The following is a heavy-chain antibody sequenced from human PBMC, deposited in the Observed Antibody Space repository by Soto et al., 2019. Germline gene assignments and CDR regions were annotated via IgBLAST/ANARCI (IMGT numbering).Heavy chain of an antibody. CDR3: ARSAQNYDSSGGLDY. D-gene: IGHD3-22*01. CDR2: INAGNGNT. J-gene: IGHJ4*02. Sequence: GASVKVSCKASGYTFTRYAMHWVRQDPGQRLEWMGWINAGNGNTKYSQKFQGRVTITRDTSASTAYMELSSLRSEDTAVYYCARSAQNYDSSGGLDYWGQGTLVTVSS. CDR1: GYTFTRYA. V-gene: IGHV1-3*01.